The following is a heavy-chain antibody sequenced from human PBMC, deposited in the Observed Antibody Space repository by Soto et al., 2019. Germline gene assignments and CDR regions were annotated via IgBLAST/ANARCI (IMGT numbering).Heavy chain of an antibody. Sequence: ESLKISCKGSGYSFTSYWISWLRQMPGKGLEWMGRIDPSDYYTNYSPSFQGHVTISADKSINTAYLQWSSLNASDTARYYCARQKPNVDTVVFDYWGQGMLVTVSS. V-gene: IGHV5-10-1*01. J-gene: IGHJ4*02. D-gene: IGHD5-18*01. CDR3: ARQKPNVDTVVFDY. CDR1: GYSFTSYW. CDR2: IDPSDYYT.